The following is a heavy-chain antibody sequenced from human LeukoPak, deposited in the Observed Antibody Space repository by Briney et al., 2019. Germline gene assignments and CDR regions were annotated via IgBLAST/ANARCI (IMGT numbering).Heavy chain of an antibody. V-gene: IGHV3-30*03. CDR1: GFTFSSYG. J-gene: IGHJ3*02. CDR3: ARDEGMGAFDI. D-gene: IGHD2-8*01. CDR2: ISYDGSNK. Sequence: GGSLRLSCAASGFTFSSYGMHWVRQAPGRGLEWVAVISYDGSNKYYADSVKGRFTISRDNSKNTLYLQMNSLRAEDTAVYYCARDEGMGAFDIWGQGTMVTVSS.